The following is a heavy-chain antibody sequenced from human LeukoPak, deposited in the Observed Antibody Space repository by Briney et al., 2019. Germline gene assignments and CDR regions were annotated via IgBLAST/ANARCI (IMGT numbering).Heavy chain of an antibody. V-gene: IGHV3-30*02. CDR2: IRYDGSNK. CDR3: AKDGGAVVGTRIDY. D-gene: IGHD6-19*01. CDR1: GFTFSSYG. J-gene: IGHJ4*02. Sequence: GGSLRLSCAASGFTFSSYGMHGFRQAPGKGLEGLAFIRYDGSNKYYADSVKGRFTISRDNSKNKLYLQMNTLRAEDTAVYYCAKDGGAVVGTRIDYWGQGTLVTASS.